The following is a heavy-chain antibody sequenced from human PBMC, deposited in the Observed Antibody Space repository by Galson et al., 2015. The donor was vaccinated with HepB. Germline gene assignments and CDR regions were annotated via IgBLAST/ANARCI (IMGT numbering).Heavy chain of an antibody. D-gene: IGHD3-22*01. Sequence: SVKVSCKASGGTFSSYAISWVRQAPGQGLEWMGGIIPIFGTANYAQKFQGRVTITADESASTAYMELSSLRSEDTAVYYCARGTPNARYYYDSSGYPRDYYGMDVWGQGTTVTVSS. V-gene: IGHV1-69*13. CDR3: ARGTPNARYYYDSSGYPRDYYGMDV. J-gene: IGHJ6*02. CDR2: IIPIFGTA. CDR1: GGTFSSYA.